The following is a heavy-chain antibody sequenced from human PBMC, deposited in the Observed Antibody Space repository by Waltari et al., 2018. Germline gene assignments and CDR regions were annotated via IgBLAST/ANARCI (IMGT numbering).Heavy chain of an antibody. D-gene: IGHD3-22*01. CDR3: ARGGYYYDSSGNGFYYFDY. J-gene: IGHJ4*02. CDR2: IKHRGST. CDR1: GGPFSGYY. Sequence: QVQLQQGGAGLLKPSEPLSLTCAVYGGPFSGYYWCWLRQPPGKGRGWIGEIKHRGSTKCNPALKSRVTISVDTSKNQFSLKLSSVTAADTAVYYCARGGYYYDSSGNGFYYFDYWGQGTLVTVSS. V-gene: IGHV4-34*01.